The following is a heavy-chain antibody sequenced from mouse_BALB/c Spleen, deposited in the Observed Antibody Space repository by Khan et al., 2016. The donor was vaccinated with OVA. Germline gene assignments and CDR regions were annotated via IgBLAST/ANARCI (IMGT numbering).Heavy chain of an antibody. CDR3: ARGSGNSRFAY. CDR1: GYTFTDYA. D-gene: IGHD1-3*01. V-gene: IGHV1S137*01. CDR2: ISTYYGDA. Sequence: QVRLQQSGAELVRPGVSVKISCKGSGYTFTDYAMHWVKQSHAKSLEWIGVISTYYGDADYNQKFKGKATMTVDQSSSTAYMERARLTSEDSAIYYCARGSGNSRFAYWGQGTLVTVSA. J-gene: IGHJ3*01.